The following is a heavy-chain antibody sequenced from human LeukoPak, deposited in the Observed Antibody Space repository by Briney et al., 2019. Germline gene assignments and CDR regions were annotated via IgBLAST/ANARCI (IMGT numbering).Heavy chain of an antibody. CDR3: ARGLGYCSGGSCSAGPNFDY. CDR1: GFTFSKYN. CDR2: IYYSGST. V-gene: IGHV4-30-4*08. D-gene: IGHD2-15*01. Sequence: LRLSCAASGFTFSKYNMNWVRQAPGKGLEWIGYIYYSGSTYYNPSLKSRVTISVDTSKNQFSLKLSSVTAADTAVYYCARGLGYCSGGSCSAGPNFDYWGQGTLVTVSS. J-gene: IGHJ4*02.